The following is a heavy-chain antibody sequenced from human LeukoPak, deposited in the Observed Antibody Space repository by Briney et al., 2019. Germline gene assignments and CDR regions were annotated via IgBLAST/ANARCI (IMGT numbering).Heavy chain of an antibody. D-gene: IGHD2-8*01. V-gene: IGHV4-34*01. CDR3: ARGYCTNAVCSLGPTQA. Sequence: PSETLSLTRAVYGGSFSGYYWSWIRQPPGKGLEWIGEINHNGSTNYNPSLKSRVTISVDTSKNQFSLKLSSVTAADTAVYYCARGYCTNAVCSLGPTQAWGQGTLVTVSS. CDR1: GGSFSGYY. CDR2: INHNGST. J-gene: IGHJ4*02.